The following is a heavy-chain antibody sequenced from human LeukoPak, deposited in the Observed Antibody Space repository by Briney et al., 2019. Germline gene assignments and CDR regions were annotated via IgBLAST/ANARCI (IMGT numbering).Heavy chain of an antibody. Sequence: GGSLRPSCAAPGVTFSRYAMSWVRQAPGKGLEWVSAISESGTGTYYADSVKGRFTISRDNSKNTLSLQMNSLRAEDTAVYYCAKDIAQGYTFGSIEQDYWGQGTLVTVSS. CDR3: AKDIAQGYTFGSIEQDY. CDR2: ISESGTGT. D-gene: IGHD5-18*01. CDR1: GVTFSRYA. V-gene: IGHV3-23*01. J-gene: IGHJ4*02.